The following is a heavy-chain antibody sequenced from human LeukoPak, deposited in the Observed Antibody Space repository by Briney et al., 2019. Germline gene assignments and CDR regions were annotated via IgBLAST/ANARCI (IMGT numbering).Heavy chain of an antibody. J-gene: IGHJ6*02. V-gene: IGHV3-66*01. CDR1: GFTVSSNY. CDR2: IYSGGST. CDR3: AGDAVPDIVVVPAAMPYYYYGMDV. Sequence: GGSLRLSCAASGFTVSSNYMSWVRQAPGKGLEWVSVIYSGGSTYYADSVKGRFTISRDNSKNTLYLQMNSLRAEDMAVYYCAGDAVPDIVVVPAAMPYYYYGMDVWGQGTTVTVSS. D-gene: IGHD2-2*01.